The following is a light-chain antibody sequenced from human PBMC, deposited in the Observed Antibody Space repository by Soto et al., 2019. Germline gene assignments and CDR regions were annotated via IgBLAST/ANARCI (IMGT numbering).Light chain of an antibody. CDR1: QTVRNNY. CDR3: QQFSSYPLT. Sequence: EFVLTQSPGTLSLSPGERATLSCRASQTVRNNYLAWYQQKPGQAPGLLIYDASSRATGIPDRFSGGGYGTDFTLTIGRLEPEDFAVYYCQQFSSYPLTFGGGTKVDIK. V-gene: IGKV3-20*01. CDR2: DAS. J-gene: IGKJ4*01.